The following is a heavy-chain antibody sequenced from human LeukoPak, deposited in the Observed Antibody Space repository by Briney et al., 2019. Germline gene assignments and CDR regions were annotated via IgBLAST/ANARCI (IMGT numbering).Heavy chain of an antibody. V-gene: IGHV3-15*01. CDR1: GFTFSNAW. Sequence: GGSLRLSCAASGFTFSNAWMSWVRQAPGKGLEWVGRIKSKTDGGTTDYAAPVKGRFTISRDDSKNTLYLQMNSLKTEDTAVYYCTTGSRYFDWLFKWGQGTLVTVSS. CDR2: IKSKTDGGTT. D-gene: IGHD3-9*01. CDR3: TTGSRYFDWLFK. J-gene: IGHJ4*02.